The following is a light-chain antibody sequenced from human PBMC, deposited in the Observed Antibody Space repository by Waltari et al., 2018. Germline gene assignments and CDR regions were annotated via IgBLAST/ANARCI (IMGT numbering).Light chain of an antibody. CDR2: KET. Sequence: SYELSQPPSVSVSPGQTAPITCSGDALPKPCAFWYQQKPGQAPFLVTDKETERPSGIPDRFPGSTSGTTVTLTNSEFQAEDEADYYCQSADSTSTHVVFGGGTKLTVL. CDR1: ALPKPC. J-gene: IGLJ2*01. V-gene: IGLV3-25*03. CDR3: QSADSTSTHVV.